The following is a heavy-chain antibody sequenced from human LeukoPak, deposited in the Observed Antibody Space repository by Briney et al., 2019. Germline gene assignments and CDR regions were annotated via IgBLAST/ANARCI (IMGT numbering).Heavy chain of an antibody. CDR1: GYPFTGYY. CDR2: INPNSGGT. V-gene: IGHV1-2*02. Sequence: ASVKVSCKASGYPFTGYYMHWVRQAPGQGLEWMGWINPNSGGTNYAQKFQGRVTMTRDTSISTAYMELSRLRSDDTAVYYCARVYYYDSSGYDLNYRGQGTLVTVSS. J-gene: IGHJ4*02. D-gene: IGHD3-22*01. CDR3: ARVYYYDSSGYDLNY.